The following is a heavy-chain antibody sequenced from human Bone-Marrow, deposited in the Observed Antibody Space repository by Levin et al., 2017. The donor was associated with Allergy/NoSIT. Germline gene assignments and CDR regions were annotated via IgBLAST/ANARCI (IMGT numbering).Heavy chain of an antibody. D-gene: IGHD1-14*01. V-gene: IGHV3-48*01. CDR3: ARGYHSFDY. CDR2: ISSSSSTI. Sequence: ETLSLTCAASGFTFSSYSMNWVRQAPGKGLEWVSYISSSSSTIYYADSVKGRFTISRDNAKNSLYLQMNSLRAEDTAVYYCARGYHSFDYWGQGTLVTVSS. CDR1: GFTFSSYS. J-gene: IGHJ4*02.